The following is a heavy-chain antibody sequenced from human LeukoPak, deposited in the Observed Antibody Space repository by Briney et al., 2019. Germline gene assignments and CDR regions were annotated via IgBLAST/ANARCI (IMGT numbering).Heavy chain of an antibody. D-gene: IGHD6-19*01. CDR1: GFTFSGYA. J-gene: IGHJ4*02. Sequence: GGSLRLSCAASGFTFSGYAMSWVRQAPGQGLEWVSTISGFGGSTYYADSVKGRFTISRDNSKNTLYLQMNSLRAKDTAVYYCAKTSYSSGWPLDYWGQGTLVTVSS. V-gene: IGHV3-23*01. CDR3: AKTSYSSGWPLDY. CDR2: ISGFGGST.